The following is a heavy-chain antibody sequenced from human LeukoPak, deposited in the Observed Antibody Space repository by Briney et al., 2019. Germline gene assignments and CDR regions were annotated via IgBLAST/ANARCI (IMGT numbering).Heavy chain of an antibody. V-gene: IGHV4-39*01. D-gene: IGHD6-13*01. CDR1: GGSISISSYY. CDR2: IYYSGST. Sequence: PSETLSLTCTVSGGSISISSYYWGWIRQPPGKGLEWIACIYYSGSTYYNPSLKSRVTISVDTSKNQFSLKLSSVTAADTAVYSCLIAAAGKGVNWFEPWGQGTLVTASS. CDR3: LIAAAGKGVNWFEP. J-gene: IGHJ5*02.